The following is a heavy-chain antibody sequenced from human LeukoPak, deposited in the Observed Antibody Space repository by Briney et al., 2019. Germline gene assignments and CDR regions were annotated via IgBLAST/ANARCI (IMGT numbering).Heavy chain of an antibody. CDR3: AKAALTEYGDYVGGADWFDP. J-gene: IGHJ5*02. CDR2: ISGSGGST. V-gene: IGHV3-23*01. Sequence: GGSLRLSCAASGFTFSSYAMSWVRQAPGKGLEWVSAISGSGGSTYYADSVKGRFTIFRDNSKNTLYLQMNSLRAEDTAVYYCAKAALTEYGDYVGGADWFDPWGQGTLVTVSS. CDR1: GFTFSSYA. D-gene: IGHD4-17*01.